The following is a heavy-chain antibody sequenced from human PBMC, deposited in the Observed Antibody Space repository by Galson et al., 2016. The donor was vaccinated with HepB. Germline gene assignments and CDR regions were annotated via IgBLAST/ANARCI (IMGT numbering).Heavy chain of an antibody. CDR1: GFSFSSYG. CDR3: ARGNTCSGGACYLDY. J-gene: IGHJ4*02. CDR2: IWDDGSNK. Sequence: SLRLSCAASGFSFSSYGMHWVRQAPGKGLEWEAVIWDDGSNKYYADSVKGRFTISRDNYKNTLYLQMNSLRAEDTAVYYCARGNTCSGGACYLDYWGQGTLVTVS. V-gene: IGHV3-33*01. D-gene: IGHD2-15*01.